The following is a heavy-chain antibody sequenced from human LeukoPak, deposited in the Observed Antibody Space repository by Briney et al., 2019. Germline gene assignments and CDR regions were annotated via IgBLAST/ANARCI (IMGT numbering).Heavy chain of an antibody. CDR2: IYYSGST. Sequence: SETLSLTCTVSGGSISSYYWSWIRQPPGKGLEWIGYIYYSGSTNYNPSLKSRVTISVDTSKDQFSLKLSSVTAADTAVYYCARDDYGDDHDASDIWGQGTMVTVSS. CDR3: ARDDYGDDHDASDI. V-gene: IGHV4-59*01. D-gene: IGHD4-17*01. J-gene: IGHJ3*02. CDR1: GGSISSYY.